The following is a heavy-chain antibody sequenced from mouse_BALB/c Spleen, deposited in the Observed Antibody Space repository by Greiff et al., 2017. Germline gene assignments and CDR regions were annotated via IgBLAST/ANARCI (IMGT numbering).Heavy chain of an antibody. D-gene: IGHD1-3*01. CDR3: ARRRSGLKDAMDY. CDR1: GYAFSSYW. J-gene: IGHJ4*01. V-gene: IGHV1-80*01. CDR2: IYPGDGDT. Sequence: QVQLKESGAELVRPGSSVKISCKASGYAFSSYWMNWVKQRPGQGLEWIGQIYPGDGDTNYNGKFKGKATLTADKSSSTAYMQLSSLTSEDSAVYFCARRRSGLKDAMDYWGQGTSVTVSS.